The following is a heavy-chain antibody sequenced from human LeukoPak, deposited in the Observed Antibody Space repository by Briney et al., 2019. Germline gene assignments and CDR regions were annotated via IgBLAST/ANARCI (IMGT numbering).Heavy chain of an antibody. CDR1: GFTFSSYS. V-gene: IGHV3-21*01. J-gene: IGHJ4*02. Sequence: GGSLRLSCAASGFTFSSYSMNWVRQAPGKGLEWVSSISSSSSYIYYADSVKGRFTISRDNAKNSLYLQMNSLRAEDTAVYYCTSLIPTGYSSSWFDYWGQGTLVTVSS. CDR3: TSLIPTGYSSSWFDY. D-gene: IGHD6-13*01. CDR2: ISSSSSYI.